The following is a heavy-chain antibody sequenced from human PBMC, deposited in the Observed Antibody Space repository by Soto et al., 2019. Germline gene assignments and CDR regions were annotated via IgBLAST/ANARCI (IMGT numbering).Heavy chain of an antibody. CDR2: ISSSGGST. CDR1: GFTFSSYA. J-gene: IGHJ6*02. V-gene: IGHV3-23*01. D-gene: IGHD6-13*01. Sequence: GGSLRLSCAASGFTFSSYAMSWVRQAPGKGLEWVSTISSSGGSTYYADSVKGRSTISRDNSKNTLYLQMNSLRAEDTAVYYCAKYGKSYSGRSVHYYGMYVWGQGTTVTVSS. CDR3: AKYGKSYSGRSVHYYGMYV.